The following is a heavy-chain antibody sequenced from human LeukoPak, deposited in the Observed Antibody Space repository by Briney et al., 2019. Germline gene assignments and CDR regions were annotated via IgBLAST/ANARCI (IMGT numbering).Heavy chain of an antibody. J-gene: IGHJ5*02. D-gene: IGHD5-24*01. V-gene: IGHV4-30-2*01. CDR3: ARAGLQVWFDP. CDR2: IYHSGST. CDR1: GGSISSGGYS. Sequence: SETLSLTCAVSGGSISSGGYSWSWIRQPPGKGLEWIGYIYHSGSTYYNPSLKGRVTISVDRSKNQFSLKLSSVTAADTAVYYCARAGLQVWFDPWGQGTLVTVSS.